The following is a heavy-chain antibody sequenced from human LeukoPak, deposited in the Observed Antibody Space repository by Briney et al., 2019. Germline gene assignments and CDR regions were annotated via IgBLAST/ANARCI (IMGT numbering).Heavy chain of an antibody. V-gene: IGHV4-4*07. J-gene: IGHJ2*01. D-gene: IGHD4-17*01. CDR1: GVSLSVYY. Sequence: SETLSPTCAVSGVSLSVYYWIWTRQPAGKGLEWIGRIHTSGNADYNPSLKSRVTMSVDTSKNQFSLRLRSVTAADTAVYYCTRDPGDYNHDWYFDVWGRGTLISVSS. CDR2: IHTSGNA. CDR3: TRDPGDYNHDWYFDV.